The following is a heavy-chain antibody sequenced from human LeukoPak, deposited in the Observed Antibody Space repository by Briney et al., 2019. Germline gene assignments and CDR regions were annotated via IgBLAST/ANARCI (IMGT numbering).Heavy chain of an antibody. CDR3: ARVWDAPTVRGGYYFDY. CDR1: GGSISSGDYY. Sequence: PSETLSLTCTVSGGSISSGDYYWSWIRQPPGKGLEWIGYIYYSGSTYYNPSLKSRVTISVDTSKNQFSLKLSSVTAADTAVYYCARVWDAPTVRGGYYFDYWGQGTPVTVSS. V-gene: IGHV4-30-4*08. J-gene: IGHJ4*02. CDR2: IYYSGST. D-gene: IGHD4-11*01.